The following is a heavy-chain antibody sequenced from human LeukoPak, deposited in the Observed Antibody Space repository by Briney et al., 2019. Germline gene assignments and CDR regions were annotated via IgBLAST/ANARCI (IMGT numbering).Heavy chain of an antibody. D-gene: IGHD2-2*01. CDR3: ATSEGVQYQLLSI. CDR2: IYYSGST. V-gene: IGHV4-30-4*08. J-gene: IGHJ3*02. Sequence: SQTLSLTCTVSGGSISSGDYYWSWIRQPPGKGLEWIGYIYYSGSTYYNPSLKSRVTISVDTFKNQFSLKLSSVTAADTAVYYCATSEGVQYQLLSIWGQGTMVTVSS. CDR1: GGSISSGDYY.